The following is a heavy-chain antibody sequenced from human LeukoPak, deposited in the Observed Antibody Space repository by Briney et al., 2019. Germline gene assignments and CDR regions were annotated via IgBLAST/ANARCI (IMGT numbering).Heavy chain of an antibody. CDR1: SDSISSGDYY. CDR3: AREHKSYGDYPYYFDS. D-gene: IGHD4-17*01. J-gene: IGHJ4*02. Sequence: SETLSLTCTVSSDSISSGDYYWSWIRQPAGKGLEFIGYINKKGGTFYNPPLKSRVSISIDTSKNQFSLKLTSVTAADTAVYFCAREHKSYGDYPYYFDSWGQGTLSPSPQ. V-gene: IGHV4-30-4*01. CDR2: INKKGGT.